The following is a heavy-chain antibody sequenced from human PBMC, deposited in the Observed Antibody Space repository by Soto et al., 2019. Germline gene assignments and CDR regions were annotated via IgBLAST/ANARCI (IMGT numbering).Heavy chain of an antibody. J-gene: IGHJ4*01. Sequence: QIQLVQSGAEERKPGASVKVSCKASGYTFTSNTLHWVRQAPGQRLAWMGWISVGSGSTKYSQKFQGRVTITRDTSASTANMELNSLTSEDTAVYYCAWGGGGLFDSWGHGTLVTVSS. CDR3: AWGGGGLFDS. CDR1: GYTFTSNT. CDR2: ISVGSGST. V-gene: IGHV1-3*05. D-gene: IGHD2-15*01.